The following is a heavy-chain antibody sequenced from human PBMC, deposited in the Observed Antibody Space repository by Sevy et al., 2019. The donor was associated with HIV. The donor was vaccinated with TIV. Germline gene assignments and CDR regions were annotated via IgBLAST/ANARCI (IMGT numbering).Heavy chain of an antibody. Sequence: GGSLRLSCAASGFTFSTYGMHWVRQAPGRGLEWVAFMRFDGTIKYHTDSVKGRFTISRDNSKNTLYLQMNSLKTEDTAVYFCAKVLHIVVVPAAIDYYGMDVWGQGTTVTVSS. D-gene: IGHD2-2*01. CDR3: AKVLHIVVVPAAIDYYGMDV. J-gene: IGHJ6*02. CDR2: MRFDGTIK. V-gene: IGHV3-30*02. CDR1: GFTFSTYG.